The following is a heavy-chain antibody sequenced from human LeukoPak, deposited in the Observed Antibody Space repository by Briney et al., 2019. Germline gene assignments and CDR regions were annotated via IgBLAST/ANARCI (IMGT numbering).Heavy chain of an antibody. V-gene: IGHV1-8*01. D-gene: IGHD3-10*01. CDR2: MNPNSGNT. CDR3: AKERHFGSGREGLDV. J-gene: IGHJ6*04. CDR1: GYTFTTYD. Sequence: ASVKVSCKASGYTFTTYDINWVRQAPGQGLEWIGCMNPNSGNTGYAQKSQGRVTMTRNTSISTAYMELSSLRSEDTAVYYCAKERHFGSGREGLDVWGNGTTVTVSS.